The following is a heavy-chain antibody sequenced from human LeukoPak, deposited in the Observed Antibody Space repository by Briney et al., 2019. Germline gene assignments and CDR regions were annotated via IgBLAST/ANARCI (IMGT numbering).Heavy chain of an antibody. CDR3: AKGPSAGAFDI. CDR2: ISSSGGST. D-gene: IGHD6-13*01. Sequence: PGGSLRLSCAASGFTFSSYGMSWVRQAPGKGLEWVSSISSSGGSTYYADSVKGRFTISRDNSKNTLYLQMNSLRGEDTAVYHCAKGPSAGAFDIWGQGTMVTVSS. CDR1: GFTFSSYG. J-gene: IGHJ3*02. V-gene: IGHV3-23*01.